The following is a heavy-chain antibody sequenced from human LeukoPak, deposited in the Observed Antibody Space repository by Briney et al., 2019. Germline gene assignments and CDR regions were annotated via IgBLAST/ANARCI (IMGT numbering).Heavy chain of an antibody. V-gene: IGHV4-59*01. CDR2: IYYSGST. Sequence: PSETLSLTCTVSGGSISSYYWSWIRQPPGKGLEWIGYIYYSGSTNYNPSLKSRVTISVDTSKNQFSLKLSSVTAADTAVYYCARGRDGYYYDSSGYSSDAFDIWGQGTMVTVSS. J-gene: IGHJ3*02. D-gene: IGHD3-22*01. CDR1: GGSISSYY. CDR3: ARGRDGYYYDSSGYSSDAFDI.